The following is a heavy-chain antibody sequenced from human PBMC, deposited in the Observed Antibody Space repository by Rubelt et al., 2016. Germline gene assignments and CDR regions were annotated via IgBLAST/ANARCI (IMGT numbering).Heavy chain of an antibody. V-gene: IGHV4-34*01. CDR2: INHSGST. J-gene: IGHJ6*03. CDR1: GGSFSGYY. D-gene: IGHD3-10*01. CDR3: ATLTMVRGVPTMPYYMDV. Sequence: QVQLQQWGAGLLKPSETLSLTCAVYGGSFSGYYWSWIRQPPGKGLEWIGEINHSGSTNYNPSLKSWVTISVEPSKNQFSRKLSSVTAADTAVYYCATLTMVRGVPTMPYYMDVWGKGTTVTVSS.